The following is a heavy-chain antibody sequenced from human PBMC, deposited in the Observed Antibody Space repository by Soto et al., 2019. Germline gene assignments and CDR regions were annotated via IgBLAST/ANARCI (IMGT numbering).Heavy chain of an antibody. Sequence: PSETLSLTCAVYGGSFSGYYWSWIRQPPGKGLEWIGEINHSGSTNYNPSLKSRVTISVDTSKNQFSLKLSSVTAADTAVYYCAGLGYCSSTSCPREYNWFDPWGQGTLVTV. V-gene: IGHV4-34*01. CDR3: AGLGYCSSTSCPREYNWFDP. D-gene: IGHD2-2*01. CDR1: GGSFSGYY. CDR2: INHSGST. J-gene: IGHJ5*02.